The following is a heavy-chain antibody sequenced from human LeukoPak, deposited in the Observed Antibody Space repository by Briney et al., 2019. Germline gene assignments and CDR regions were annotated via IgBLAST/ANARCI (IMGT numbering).Heavy chain of an antibody. CDR3: TRRAARWQFDL. CDR1: GFNFDDYA. D-gene: IGHD5-24*01. V-gene: IGHV3-9*01. CDR2: INWKTGNG. J-gene: IGHJ2*01. Sequence: GGSLRLSCAVSGFNFDDYAMHWVRQAPGRGLEWVSGINWKTGNGIYADSVKGRFTISRVNAKNSLYLQMSSLRAEDTALYYCTRRAARWQFDLWGRGTLLTVSS.